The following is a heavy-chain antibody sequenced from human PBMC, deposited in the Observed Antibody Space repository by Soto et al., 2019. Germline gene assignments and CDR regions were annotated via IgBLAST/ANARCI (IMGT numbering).Heavy chain of an antibody. Sequence: QVQLVQSGAEVKKPGASVKVSCNASGYTFTGYYMHWVRQAPGQGLEWMGWINPNSGGTNYAQKFQGWVTMTRDTSISTADMELSRLRSDDTAVYYCARNSLGSYGNFDYWGQGTLVTVS. D-gene: IGHD1-26*01. V-gene: IGHV1-2*04. CDR2: INPNSGGT. J-gene: IGHJ4*02. CDR1: GYTFTGYY. CDR3: ARNSLGSYGNFDY.